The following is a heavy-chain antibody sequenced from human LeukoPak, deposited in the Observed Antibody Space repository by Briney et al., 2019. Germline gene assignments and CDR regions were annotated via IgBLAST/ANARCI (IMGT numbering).Heavy chain of an antibody. D-gene: IGHD6-19*01. CDR3: ARERGHLDYSSGWSPGGLNYYGMDV. CDR1: GGSISGYY. J-gene: IGHJ6*02. CDR2: IYYSGST. Sequence: KPSETLSLTCTVSGGSISGYYWSWLRQSPGKGLEWIGYIYYSGSTRYNPSLGSRVTISVDTSKNQFSLNLSSVTAADTALYYCARERGHLDYSSGWSPGGLNYYGMDVWGQGTTVTVSS. V-gene: IGHV4-59*01.